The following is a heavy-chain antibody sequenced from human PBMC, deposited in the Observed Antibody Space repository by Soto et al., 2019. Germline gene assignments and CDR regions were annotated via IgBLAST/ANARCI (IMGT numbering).Heavy chain of an antibody. CDR3: ARGMGAENTFYYYYGMDV. CDR2: INHSGST. D-gene: IGHD3-16*01. V-gene: IGHV4-34*01. J-gene: IGHJ6*02. CDR1: GGSFSGYY. Sequence: QVQLQQWGAGLLKPSETLSLTCAVYGGSFSGYYWSWIRQPPGKGLEWIGEINHSGSTNYNPSLKSRVTISVDTSKNQFYLKLSAVTAADTAVYYCARGMGAENTFYYYYGMDVWGQGTTVTVSS.